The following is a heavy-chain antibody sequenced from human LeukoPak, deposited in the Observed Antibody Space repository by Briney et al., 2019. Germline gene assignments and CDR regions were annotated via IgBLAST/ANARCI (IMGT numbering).Heavy chain of an antibody. D-gene: IGHD6-19*01. V-gene: IGHV3-30*03. CDR2: ISYDGSNK. Sequence: PGGSLRLSCVASGFTFSRHDMNWVRQAPGKGLEWVAVISYDGSNKYYADSVKGRFTISRDNAKNSLYLQMNSLRAEDTAVYYCARAVAGTGDAFDIWGQGTMVTVSS. CDR1: GFTFSRHD. CDR3: ARAVAGTGDAFDI. J-gene: IGHJ3*02.